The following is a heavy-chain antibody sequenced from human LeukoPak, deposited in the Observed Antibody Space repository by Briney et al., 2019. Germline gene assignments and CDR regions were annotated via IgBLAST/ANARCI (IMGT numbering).Heavy chain of an antibody. CDR3: ARDFYGGRYGVDY. CDR2: IYSGGST. V-gene: IGHV3-66*02. D-gene: IGHD1-26*01. Sequence: VGSLRLSCAASGFTVSANYMTWVRQAPGKGLEWFSSIYSGGSTYYSDSVKGRFTISRDNSKNTLYLQMNSLRPEDTAVYYCARDFYGGRYGVDYWGQGTLVTVSS. CDR1: GFTVSANY. J-gene: IGHJ4*02.